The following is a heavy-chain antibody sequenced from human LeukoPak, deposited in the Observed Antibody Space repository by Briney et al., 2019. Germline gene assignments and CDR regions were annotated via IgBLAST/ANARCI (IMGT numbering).Heavy chain of an antibody. D-gene: IGHD2-8*02. CDR3: ARHTDGNDSDAFDI. CDR2: IYPDYSET. CDR1: GYSFTKYW. J-gene: IGHJ3*02. Sequence: GESLKISRKGFGYSFTKYWIGWVRQMPGKGLEWMGIIYPDYSETTYSPSFQGQVTMSVDKSINTAYLQWNSLRASDTAMYYCARHTDGNDSDAFDIWGQGTMVAVSS. V-gene: IGHV5-51*01.